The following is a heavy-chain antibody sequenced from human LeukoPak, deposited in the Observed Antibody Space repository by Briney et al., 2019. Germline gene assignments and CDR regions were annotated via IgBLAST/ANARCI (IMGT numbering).Heavy chain of an antibody. CDR3: AKAVVLSGVIRQHWLDP. Sequence: SETLSLTCTVVGGSVSSNDWSWIRQPPGKGLEWIGFFYWNGTSSYTPSLKSRLSISLGTSKNHFSLKLSSVNAADTAVYFCAKAVVLSGVIRQHWLDPWGQGTLVTVSS. J-gene: IGHJ5*02. CDR1: GGSVSSND. V-gene: IGHV4-59*02. CDR2: FYWNGTS. D-gene: IGHD2/OR15-2a*01.